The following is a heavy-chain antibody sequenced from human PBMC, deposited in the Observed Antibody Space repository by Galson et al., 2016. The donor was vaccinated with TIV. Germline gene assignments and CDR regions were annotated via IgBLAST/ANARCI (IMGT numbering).Heavy chain of an antibody. CDR1: GFSLNTDGMC. J-gene: IGHJ4*02. CDR3: ARTPDYYGTSHSHFDH. Sequence: PALVKPTQTVTLTCTFSGFSLNTDGMCVNWIRQPPGKALEWLARIDWDDDKYYSPFLETRLTISKDTSKNQVVLTLTDMDPEDTATYYCARTPDYYGTSHSHFDHWGQGTLVTVSS. CDR2: IDWDDDK. V-gene: IGHV2-70*11. D-gene: IGHD3-10*01.